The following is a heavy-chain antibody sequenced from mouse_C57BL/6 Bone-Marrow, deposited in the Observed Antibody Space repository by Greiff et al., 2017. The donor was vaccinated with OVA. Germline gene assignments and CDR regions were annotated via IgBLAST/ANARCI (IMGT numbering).Heavy chain of an antibody. CDR2: IYPRSGNT. Sequence: QVQLQQSGAELAGSGSSVKLSCKASGYTFTSYGISWVKQRPFHFREWIGAIYPRSGNTYYNEKFKGKATLTADKSSSTAYMELRSLTSEDSAVYFCASYWAWFAYWGQGTLVTVSA. J-gene: IGHJ3*01. V-gene: IGHV1-81*01. D-gene: IGHD4-1*01. CDR1: GYTFTSYG. CDR3: ASYWAWFAY.